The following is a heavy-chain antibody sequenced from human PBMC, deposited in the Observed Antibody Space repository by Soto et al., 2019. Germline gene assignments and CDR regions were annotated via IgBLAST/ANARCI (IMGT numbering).Heavy chain of an antibody. V-gene: IGHV3-33*01. CDR1: GFTFSSYG. J-gene: IGHJ4*02. D-gene: IGHD3-22*01. Sequence: QVQLVESGGGVVQPGRSLRLSCAASGFTFSSYGMYWVRQAPGKGLEWVAVIWYDGSNKYYADSVKGRFTISRDNSKNTLYLQMNSLRAEDTAVYYCARERGGYSDHWGQGTLVTVSS. CDR2: IWYDGSNK. CDR3: ARERGGYSDH.